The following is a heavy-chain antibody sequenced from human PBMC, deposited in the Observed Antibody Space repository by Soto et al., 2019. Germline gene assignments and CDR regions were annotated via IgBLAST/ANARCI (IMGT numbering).Heavy chain of an antibody. Sequence: SVKVSCKASGGTFSSYAISWVRQAPGQGLEWMGGIIPIFGTANYAQKFQGRVTITADESTSTAYMELSSLRSEDTAVYYCARYIAAAHTENCFDPWGQGTLVTV. J-gene: IGHJ5*02. CDR2: IIPIFGTA. CDR1: GGTFSSYA. V-gene: IGHV1-69*13. CDR3: ARYIAAAHTENCFDP. D-gene: IGHD6-13*01.